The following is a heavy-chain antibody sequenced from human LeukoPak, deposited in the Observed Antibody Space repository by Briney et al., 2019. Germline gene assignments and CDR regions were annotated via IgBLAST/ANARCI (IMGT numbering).Heavy chain of an antibody. D-gene: IGHD3-22*01. Sequence: ASVKVSCKVSGYTLTELSMHWVRQAPGKGHEWMGGFDPEDGETIYAQKFQGRVTMTEDTSTDTAYMELSSLRSEDTAVYYCATRGDSSGYIHAFDIWGQGTMVTVSS. CDR3: ATRGDSSGYIHAFDI. V-gene: IGHV1-24*01. CDR1: GYTLTELS. J-gene: IGHJ3*02. CDR2: FDPEDGET.